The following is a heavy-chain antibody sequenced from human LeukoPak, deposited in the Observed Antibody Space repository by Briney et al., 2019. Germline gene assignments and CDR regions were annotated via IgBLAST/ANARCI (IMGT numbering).Heavy chain of an antibody. CDR2: ISYVGSNK. D-gene: IGHD2-15*01. CDR1: GFTFSSYA. CDR3: AKVDDLLGWFDP. J-gene: IGHJ5*02. Sequence: GRSLRLSCAASGFTFSSYAMHWVRQAPGKGLEWVAVISYVGSNKYYADSVKGRFTISRDNSKNTLYLQMNSLRAEDTAVYYCAKVDDLLGWFDPWGQGTLVTVSS. V-gene: IGHV3-30-3*01.